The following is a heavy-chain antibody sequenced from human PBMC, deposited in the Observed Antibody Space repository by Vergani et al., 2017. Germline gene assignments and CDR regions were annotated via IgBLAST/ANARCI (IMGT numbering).Heavy chain of an antibody. CDR3: ARETASGLIPFDP. CDR1: GGSINPSSSF. J-gene: IGHJ5*02. D-gene: IGHD6-13*01. Sequence: QLQLQESGPGLVKPSETLSLICTVSGGSINPSSSFWGWIRQSPGKGLEWIGSIYHTGSAYYNPSLMSRVTVSVDTSMNQVSLRLSSVTAADTAVYYCARETASGLIPFDPWGQGTLVTVSS. V-gene: IGHV4-39*07. CDR2: IYHTGSA.